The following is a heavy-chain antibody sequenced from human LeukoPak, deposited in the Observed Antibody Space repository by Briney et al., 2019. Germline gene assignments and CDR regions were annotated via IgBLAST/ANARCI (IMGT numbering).Heavy chain of an antibody. CDR3: AKNLARFGGNYYYYYMDV. Sequence: PGGSLRLSCAASGFTFSSYGMHWVRQAPGKGLEWVAFIRYDGSNKYYADSVKGRFTISRDNSKNTLSLQMNSLRADDTAVYYCAKNLARFGGNYYYYYMDVWGKGTTVTISS. J-gene: IGHJ6*03. CDR1: GFTFSSYG. D-gene: IGHD3-10*01. CDR2: IRYDGSNK. V-gene: IGHV3-30*02.